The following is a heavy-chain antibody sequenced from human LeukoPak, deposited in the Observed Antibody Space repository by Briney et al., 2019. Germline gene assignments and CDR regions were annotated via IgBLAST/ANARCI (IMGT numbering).Heavy chain of an antibody. CDR3: ARFGENYYFDY. CDR1: GYTFTSYG. Sequence: ASVKVSCKASGYTFTSYGISWVRQAPGQGLEWMGGIIPIFGTANYAQKFQGRVTITADESTSTAYMELSSLRSEDTAVYYCARFGENYYFDYWGQGTLVTVSS. D-gene: IGHD3-16*01. CDR2: IIPIFGTA. J-gene: IGHJ4*02. V-gene: IGHV1-69*13.